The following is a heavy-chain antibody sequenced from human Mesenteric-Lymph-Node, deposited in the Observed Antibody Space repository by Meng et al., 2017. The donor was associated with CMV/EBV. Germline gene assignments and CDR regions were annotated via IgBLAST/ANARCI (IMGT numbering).Heavy chain of an antibody. CDR2: INSDGSST. D-gene: IGHD3-16*01. CDR1: GFTFSGYS. V-gene: IGHV3-74*01. J-gene: IGHJ4*02. CDR3: ARDRSWADY. Sequence: GESLKISCAASGFTFSGYSMNWVRQAPGKGLVWVSRINSDGSSTSYADSVKGRFTISRDNAKNTLYLQMNSLRAEDTAVYYCARDRSWADYWGQGTLVTVSS.